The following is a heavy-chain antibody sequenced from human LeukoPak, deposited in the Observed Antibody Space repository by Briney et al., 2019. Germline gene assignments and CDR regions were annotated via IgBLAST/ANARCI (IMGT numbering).Heavy chain of an antibody. CDR3: AGGYYYGSGSPPRGFDP. V-gene: IGHV4-31*03. J-gene: IGHJ5*02. CDR2: IYYSGST. Sequence: TSETLSLTCTVSGASISSGGDYWSWIRQHPGKGLEWIVYIYYSGSTYYNPSLKSRVTISEDTSKNQFSLKLSSVTAADTAVYYCAGGYYYGSGSPPRGFDPWGQGTLVTVSS. CDR1: GASISSGGDY. D-gene: IGHD3-10*01.